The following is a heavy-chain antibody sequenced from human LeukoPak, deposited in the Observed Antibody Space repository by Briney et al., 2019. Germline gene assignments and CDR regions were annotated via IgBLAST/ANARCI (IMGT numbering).Heavy chain of an antibody. Sequence: ASVKVSCKASGYTFTDYFMNWVRQAPGQGLEWMGWINPNSGGTNYAQKVQGRVTMTRDTSISTAYMELRSLRSDDTAVYYCARGAVPVYYYYMDVWGKGTTVTVSS. CDR2: INPNSGGT. V-gene: IGHV1-2*02. J-gene: IGHJ6*03. CDR1: GYTFTDYF. D-gene: IGHD2-2*01. CDR3: ARGAVPVYYYYMDV.